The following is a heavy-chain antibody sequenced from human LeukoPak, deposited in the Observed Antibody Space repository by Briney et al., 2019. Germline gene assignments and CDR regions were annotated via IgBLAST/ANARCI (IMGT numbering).Heavy chain of an antibody. CDR1: GFTFSSYW. D-gene: IGHD3-22*01. Sequence: GGSLRLSCAASGFTFSSYWMSWVRQAPGKGLEWVSGISWNSGSIGYADSVKGRFTISRDNAKNSLYLQMNSLRAEDTALYYCAKANYYDSGGTNFDYWGQGTLVTVSS. V-gene: IGHV3-9*01. CDR2: ISWNSGSI. J-gene: IGHJ4*02. CDR3: AKANYYDSGGTNFDY.